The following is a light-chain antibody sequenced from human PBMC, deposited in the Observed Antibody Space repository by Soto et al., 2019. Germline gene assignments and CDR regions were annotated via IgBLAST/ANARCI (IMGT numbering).Light chain of an antibody. CDR3: QQYNYWPRT. CDR1: QTVGSN. V-gene: IGKV3D-15*01. CDR2: DAS. J-gene: IGKJ2*01. Sequence: EIVMTQSPATLSVSPGERATLSCRASQTVGSNLAWYQQKRGQAPRLLIYDASTRATGIPARFSRSGSGTDFTLTISSLQSEDFALYYCQQYNYWPRTFGQGSKLEIK.